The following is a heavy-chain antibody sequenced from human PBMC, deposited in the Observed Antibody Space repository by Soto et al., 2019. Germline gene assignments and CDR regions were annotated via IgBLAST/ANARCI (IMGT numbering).Heavy chain of an antibody. CDR2: VRGRGGTE. CDR1: GFTFDDYN. V-gene: IGHV3-48*01. Sequence: GGSLRLSCAGSGFTFDDYNLNWVLQAPGKGLEWISYVRGRGGTEKYADSVKGRFPISRDNVQRSIFLHMKSLRAEDTAVYFCARDHSRYCTDGICNTSLAGLNDYWGPGILVTVSS. D-gene: IGHD2-8*01. J-gene: IGHJ4*02. CDR3: ARDHSRYCTDGICNTSLAGLNDY.